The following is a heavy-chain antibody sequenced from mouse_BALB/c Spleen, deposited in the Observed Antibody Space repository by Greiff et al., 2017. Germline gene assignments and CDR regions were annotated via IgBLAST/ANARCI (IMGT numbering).Heavy chain of an antibody. CDR1: GYTFTSYY. D-gene: IGHD1-1*01. V-gene: IGHV1S56*01. CDR3: ASCCYGISPWFAY. J-gene: IGHJ3*01. CDR2: IYPGYGST. Sequence: QVQLQQSGPELVKPGASVKMSCKASGYTFTSYYIHWVKQRPGQGLEWIGWIYPGYGSTKYNEKFKGKTTLTADKSSSTAYMLLISLPSEDSAIYFCASCCYGISPWFAYWGQGTLVTVSA.